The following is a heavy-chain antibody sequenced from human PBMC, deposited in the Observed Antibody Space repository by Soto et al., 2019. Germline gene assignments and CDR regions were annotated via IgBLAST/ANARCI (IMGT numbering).Heavy chain of an antibody. CDR3: ARHRFWSGYYTFCGMDV. CDR1: GGSFSGYY. Sequence: SETLSLTCAVYGGSFSGYYWSWIRQPPGKGLEWIGEINHSGSTNYNPSLKSRVTISVDTSKNQFSLKLSSVTAADTAVHYCARHRFWSGYYTFCGMDVWGQGTTVTVSS. J-gene: IGHJ6*02. D-gene: IGHD3-3*01. CDR2: INHSGST. V-gene: IGHV4-34*01.